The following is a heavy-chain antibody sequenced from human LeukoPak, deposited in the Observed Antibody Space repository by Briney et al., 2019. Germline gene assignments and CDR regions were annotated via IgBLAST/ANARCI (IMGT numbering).Heavy chain of an antibody. V-gene: IGHV3-30*04. CDR1: GFTFSSYP. Sequence: PGRSLTLSCAASGFTFSSYPMHWVRQAPGKGLERVAVISYDGSNKYYADSVKGRFTISRDNSKNTLYLQMNSLRAEDTAVYYCARNADCSSTSCPPSLAYWGQGTLVTVSS. CDR3: ARNADCSSTSCPPSLAY. D-gene: IGHD2-2*01. J-gene: IGHJ4*02. CDR2: ISYDGSNK.